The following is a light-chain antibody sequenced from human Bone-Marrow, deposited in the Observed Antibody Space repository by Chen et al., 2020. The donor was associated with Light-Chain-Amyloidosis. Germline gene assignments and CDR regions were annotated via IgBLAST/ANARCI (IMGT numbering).Light chain of an antibody. CDR2: RDT. Sequence: SYELTQPPSVSVSPGQTARLTCSGDDLPTKYAYWYQQKLGQAPVLVIHRDTERPSGISERFSGSSSGTTATLTISGVQAEDEADYHCQSADSSGTYEVIFGGGTKLT. CDR3: QSADSSGTYEVI. J-gene: IGLJ2*01. V-gene: IGLV3-25*03. CDR1: DLPTKY.